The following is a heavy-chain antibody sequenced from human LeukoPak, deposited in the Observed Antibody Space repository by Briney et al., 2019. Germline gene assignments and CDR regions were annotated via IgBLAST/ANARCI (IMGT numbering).Heavy chain of an antibody. CDR3: AMGGGVAAAGAFDV. CDR2: IYHGGST. V-gene: IGHV4-4*02. D-gene: IGHD6-13*01. J-gene: IGHJ3*01. CDR1: GGSISSTNW. Sequence: SETLSLTCAVSGGSISSTNWWTWVRQPPGKGLEWIGEIYHGGSTNYNPSLRSRVTISLDKSKNQFSVKLNSVTAADTAVYYCAMGGGVAAAGAFDVWGQGTMVTVSS.